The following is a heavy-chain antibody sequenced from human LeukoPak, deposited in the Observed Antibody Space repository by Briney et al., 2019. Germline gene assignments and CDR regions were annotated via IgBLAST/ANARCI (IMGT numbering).Heavy chain of an antibody. CDR2: IYSGGST. CDR1: GFTVSSNY. Sequence: GSLRLSCAASGFTVSSNYMSWVRQAPGKGLEWVSVIYSGGSTYYADSVKGRFTISRDNSKNTLYLQMNSLRAEDTAVYYCARDSSGYYHEWYFDYWGQGTLVTVSS. V-gene: IGHV3-66*01. D-gene: IGHD3-22*01. CDR3: ARDSSGYYHEWYFDY. J-gene: IGHJ4*02.